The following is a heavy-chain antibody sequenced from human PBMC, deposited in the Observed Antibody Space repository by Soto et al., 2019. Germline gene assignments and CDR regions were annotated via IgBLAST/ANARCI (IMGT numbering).Heavy chain of an antibody. Sequence: GASVKVSCKASGYSFTTSGITWVRQAPGQGLEWMGWISTYNGNTNYAQKLQDRVTLTTDTSTSTAYMELRSLRSDDTAVYYCARRLYRDYDYWGQGTLVTVSS. J-gene: IGHJ4*02. CDR3: ARRLYRDYDY. CDR1: GYSFTTSG. V-gene: IGHV1-18*01. D-gene: IGHD4-17*01. CDR2: ISTYNGNT.